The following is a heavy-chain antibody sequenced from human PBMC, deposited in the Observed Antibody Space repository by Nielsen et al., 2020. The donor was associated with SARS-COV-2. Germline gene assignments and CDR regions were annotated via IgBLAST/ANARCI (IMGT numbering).Heavy chain of an antibody. CDR2: IRSKAYGGTT. Sequence: GGSLRLSCTASGFTFGDYAMSWVRQAPGRGLEWVGFIRSKAYGGTTEYAASVKGRFTIPRDDSKSIAYLQMNSLKTEDTAVYYCTRALDYYGMDVWGQGTTVTVSS. V-gene: IGHV3-49*04. J-gene: IGHJ6*02. CDR3: TRALDYYGMDV. CDR1: GFTFGDYA.